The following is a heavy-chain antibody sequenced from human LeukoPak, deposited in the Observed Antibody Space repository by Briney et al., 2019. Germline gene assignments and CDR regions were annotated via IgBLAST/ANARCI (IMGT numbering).Heavy chain of an antibody. D-gene: IGHD4/OR15-4a*01. CDR1: CGYISSYY. V-gene: IGHV4-59*01. Sequence: SETLSLTCTVSCGYISSYYWSWIRQPPGKGLEWIGYMSHSGSTNYSPSLKSRVTISLDTSKNQFSLKPTSVTAADTAVYYCARGRTSFDYWGQGTLVTVSS. CDR2: MSHSGST. CDR3: ARGRTSFDY. J-gene: IGHJ4*02.